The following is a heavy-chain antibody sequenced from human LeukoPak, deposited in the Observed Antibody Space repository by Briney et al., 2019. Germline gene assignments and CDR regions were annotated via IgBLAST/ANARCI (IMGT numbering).Heavy chain of an antibody. CDR1: GFTFSSYE. CDR2: ISSSGSTI. D-gene: IGHD6-13*01. J-gene: IGHJ4*02. V-gene: IGHV3-48*03. CDR3: AREWYSISWYYFDY. Sequence: GGSLRLSCAASGFTFSSYEMNWVRQAPGKGLEWVSYISSSGSTIYYADYVKGRFTISRDNAKNSLYLQMNSLRAEDTAVYYCAREWYSISWYYFDYWGQGTLVTVSS.